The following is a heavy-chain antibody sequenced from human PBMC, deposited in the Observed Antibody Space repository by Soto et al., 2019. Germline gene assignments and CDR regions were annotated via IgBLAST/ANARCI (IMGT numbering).Heavy chain of an antibody. D-gene: IGHD3-10*01. Sequence: SETLSLTCAVYGGSFSGYYWGWIRQPPGKGLEWIGEINHSGSTNYNPSLKSRVTISVDTSKNQFSLKLSSVTAADTAVYYCARAPKYYYGSGSYPYYYYYGMDVWGQGTTVTVSS. CDR1: GGSFSGYY. J-gene: IGHJ6*02. V-gene: IGHV4-34*01. CDR2: INHSGST. CDR3: ARAPKYYYGSGSYPYYYYYGMDV.